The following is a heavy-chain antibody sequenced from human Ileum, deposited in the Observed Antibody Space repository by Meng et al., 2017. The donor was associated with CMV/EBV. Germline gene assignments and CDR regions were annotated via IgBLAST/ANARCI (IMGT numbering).Heavy chain of an antibody. V-gene: IGHV4-39*07. CDR1: GGSIRSSPHY. J-gene: IGHJ4*02. Sequence: QPQLQESGRGLVTPSETLSLTCTVSGGSIRSSPHYWGWIRQPPGKGLEWIASIYYSGTTYYNPSLKSRVTVSVDTSKNQFSLRLSSVTAADTAVFYCARSQTAAGGASIDYWGQGTLVTVSS. D-gene: IGHD6-13*01. CDR2: IYYSGTT. CDR3: ARSQTAAGGASIDY.